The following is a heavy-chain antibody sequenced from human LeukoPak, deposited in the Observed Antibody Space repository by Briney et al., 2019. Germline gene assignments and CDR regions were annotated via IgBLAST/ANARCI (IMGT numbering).Heavy chain of an antibody. V-gene: IGHV3-7*01. Sequence: PGGSLRLSCAASGFTLDDYWMNWVRQTPGKGLEWVAIIKQDGSEKFYVDSVKGRFIISRDNVKSSLSLQMNSVRVEDAGVYYCVTGRGDLWGQGTLVTVSS. CDR2: IKQDGSEK. CDR1: GFTLDDYW. CDR3: VTGRGDL. J-gene: IGHJ5*02.